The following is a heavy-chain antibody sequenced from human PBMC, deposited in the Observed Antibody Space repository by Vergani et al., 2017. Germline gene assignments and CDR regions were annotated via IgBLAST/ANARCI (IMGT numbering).Heavy chain of an antibody. D-gene: IGHD3-10*01. V-gene: IGHV1-69*04. Sequence: QVQLVQSGAEVKKPGSSVKVSCKASGGTFSSYAISWVRQAPGQGLEWMGRIIPILGIANYAQKFQGRVTITAEKSTSAAYMGRSSLRAEDTAVECCARAGLAMVRGDPVGDYYYGMDVWGQGTTVTVSS. CDR3: ARAGLAMVRGDPVGDYYYGMDV. J-gene: IGHJ6*02. CDR1: GGTFSSYA. CDR2: IIPILGIA.